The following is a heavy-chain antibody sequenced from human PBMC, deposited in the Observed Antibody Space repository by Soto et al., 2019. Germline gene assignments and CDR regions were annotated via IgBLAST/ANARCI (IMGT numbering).Heavy chain of an antibody. D-gene: IGHD3-10*01. CDR1: RFDFSSYE. J-gene: IGHJ6*02. CDR3: AREKRYGSGSSTYYYGKDV. V-gene: IGHV3-23*01. Sequence: GGSLRLSCVASRFDFSSYEMRWVRLAAGKGLEWVSRVRLTGERTNYAGSVQGRLTVSRDKFKNALYLQRNGLRAEDTAVYYCAREKRYGSGSSTYYYGKDVWGQGTTVTVAS. CDR2: VRLTGERT.